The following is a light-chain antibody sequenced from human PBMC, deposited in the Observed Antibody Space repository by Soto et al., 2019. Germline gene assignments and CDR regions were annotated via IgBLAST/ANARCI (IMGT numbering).Light chain of an antibody. J-gene: IGKJ1*01. CDR3: QQYRT. CDR2: GAS. V-gene: IGKV3-20*01. CDR1: QGVSSSY. Sequence: EIVLTQSPGTLSLSPGERATLSCRASQGVSSSYLAGYQQKPGQAPRLLIYGASSRATGIPDRFSGSGSGTDFTLTISRLEPEDFAVYYCQQYRTFGQGTKVEIK.